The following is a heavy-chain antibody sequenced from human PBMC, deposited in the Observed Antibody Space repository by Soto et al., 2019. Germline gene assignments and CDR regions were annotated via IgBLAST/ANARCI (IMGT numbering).Heavy chain of an antibody. D-gene: IGHD3-3*01. J-gene: IGHJ5*02. CDR2: ISAYNGNT. V-gene: IGHV1-58*01. Sequence: QMQLVQSGPEVKKPGTSVKVSCKASGFTFTSSAVQWVRQARGQRLEWIGWISAYNGNTNYAQKLQGRVTMTTDTSTSTAYMELRSLRSDDTAVYYCARIDYDFWSGYYWVDPWGQGTLVTVSS. CDR1: GFTFTSSA. CDR3: ARIDYDFWSGYYWVDP.